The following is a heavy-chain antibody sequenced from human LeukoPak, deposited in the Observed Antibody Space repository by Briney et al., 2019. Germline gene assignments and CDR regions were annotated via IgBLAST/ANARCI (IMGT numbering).Heavy chain of an antibody. Sequence: PGGSLRLSCAASRSTFSSYAMHWVRQAPGKGLEWVAVISYDGSNKYYADSVKGRFTISRDNSKNTLYLQMNSLRAEDTAVYYCARGTPSSSGWLYYGMDVWGQGTTVTVSS. D-gene: IGHD6-19*01. CDR3: ARGTPSSSGWLYYGMDV. J-gene: IGHJ6*02. CDR1: RSTFSSYA. CDR2: ISYDGSNK. V-gene: IGHV3-30-3*01.